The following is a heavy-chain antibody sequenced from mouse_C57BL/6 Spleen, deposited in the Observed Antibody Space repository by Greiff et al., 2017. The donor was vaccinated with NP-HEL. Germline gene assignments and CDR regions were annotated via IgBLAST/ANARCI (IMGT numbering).Heavy chain of an antibody. CDR1: GYSFTDYN. Sequence: EVQGVESGPELVKPGASVKISCKASGYSFTDYNMNWVKQSNGKSLEWIGVINPNYGTTSYNQKFKGKATLTVDQSSSTAYMQLNSLTSEDSAVYYCARGAFYGNPYAMDYWGQGTSVTVSS. V-gene: IGHV1-39*01. J-gene: IGHJ4*01. CDR3: ARGAFYGNPYAMDY. D-gene: IGHD2-10*01. CDR2: INPNYGTT.